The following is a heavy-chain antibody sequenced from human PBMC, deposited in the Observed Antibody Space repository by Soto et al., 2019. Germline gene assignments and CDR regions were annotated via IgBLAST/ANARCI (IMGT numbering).Heavy chain of an antibody. Sequence: SEILSLTCTVSGGSVSSGSYYWSWIRQPPGKGLEWIGYIYYSGSTNYNPSLKSRVTISVDTSKNQFSLKLSSVTAADTAVYYCARYEDSSPYYYYGMDVWGQGTTVTVSS. J-gene: IGHJ6*02. CDR3: ARYEDSSPYYYYGMDV. V-gene: IGHV4-61*01. CDR1: GGSVSSGSYY. CDR2: IYYSGST. D-gene: IGHD6-6*01.